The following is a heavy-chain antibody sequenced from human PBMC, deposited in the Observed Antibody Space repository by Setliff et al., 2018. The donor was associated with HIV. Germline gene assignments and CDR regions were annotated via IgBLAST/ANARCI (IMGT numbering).Heavy chain of an antibody. Sequence: SETLSLTCTVSGGSISTSNWWGWIRQTPGKGLEWIGYIYYSGSTNYNPSLKSRVTMSLDTSKNQFSLKLNSVTSEDTAVYSCAREGRQDSRSTYLGAFDIWGQGTMVTVSS. CDR1: GGSISTSNW. CDR2: IYYSGST. J-gene: IGHJ3*02. V-gene: IGHV4-28*03. D-gene: IGHD3-22*01. CDR3: AREGRQDSRSTYLGAFDI.